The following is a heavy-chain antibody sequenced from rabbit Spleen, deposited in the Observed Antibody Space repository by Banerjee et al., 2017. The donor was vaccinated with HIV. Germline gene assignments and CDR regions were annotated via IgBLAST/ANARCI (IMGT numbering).Heavy chain of an antibody. CDR1: GFSFSNNYV. D-gene: IGHD4-1*01. CDR2: ISANSGST. CDR3: ARDGYSRGWGIILYYFNL. V-gene: IGHV1S45*01. J-gene: IGHJ4*01. Sequence: QEQLEESGGDLVKPEGSLTLTCTASGFSFSNNYVICWVRQAPGKGLEWIACISANSGSTYYASWAKGRFTISKTSSTTVTLQMTSLTAADTAAYFCARDGYSRGWGIILYYFNLWGQGTLVTVS.